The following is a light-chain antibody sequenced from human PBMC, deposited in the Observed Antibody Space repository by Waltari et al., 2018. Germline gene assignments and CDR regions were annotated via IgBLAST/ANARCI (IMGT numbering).Light chain of an antibody. CDR3: LQVNIFPRT. Sequence: DIQVSQSPYSVSASVGAKVTLNCLASQGFSSRLAWFQQKPGKAPQLLISDASSLHSGVPSRFSGSGSGTDFTLTISSLQPEDFATYYCLQVNIFPRTFGQGTKVEVK. V-gene: IGKV1-12*01. J-gene: IGKJ1*01. CDR1: QGFSSR. CDR2: DAS.